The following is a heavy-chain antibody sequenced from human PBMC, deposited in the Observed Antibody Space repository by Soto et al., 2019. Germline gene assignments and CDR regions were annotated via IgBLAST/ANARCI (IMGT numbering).Heavy chain of an antibody. CDR1: GFTFSSYA. Sequence: EVQLLESGGGLVQPGGSLRLSCAASGFTFSSYAMSWVRQAPGKGLEWVSAISGSGGSTYYADSVKGRFTISRDNTKNTLYLQMNSLRAEDTAVYYCAKGPYYYDSSPLSWGQGTLVTVSS. J-gene: IGHJ4*02. D-gene: IGHD3-22*01. V-gene: IGHV3-23*01. CDR3: AKGPYYYDSSPLS. CDR2: ISGSGGST.